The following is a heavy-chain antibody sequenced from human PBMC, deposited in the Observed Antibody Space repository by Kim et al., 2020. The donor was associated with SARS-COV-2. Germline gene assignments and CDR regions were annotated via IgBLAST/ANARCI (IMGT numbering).Heavy chain of an antibody. Sequence: SETLSLTCTVSGGSISSGSYYWSWIRQPAGKGLEWIGRIYTSGSTNYNPSLKSRVTISVDTSKNQFSLKLSSVTAADTAVYYCARDSRRGMDVWGQGTTVTVSS. V-gene: IGHV4-61*02. CDR1: GGSISSGSYY. J-gene: IGHJ6*02. CDR3: ARDSRRGMDV. CDR2: IYTSGST.